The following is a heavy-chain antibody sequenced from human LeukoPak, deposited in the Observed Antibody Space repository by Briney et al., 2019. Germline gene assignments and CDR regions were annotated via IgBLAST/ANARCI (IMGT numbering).Heavy chain of an antibody. CDR3: ARVIGYYGMDV. J-gene: IGHJ6*02. CDR2: IYYSGST. CDR1: GGSISSYY. D-gene: IGHD1-26*01. Sequence: VKPSETLSLTCTVSGGSISSYYWSWIRQPPGKGLEWIGYIYYSGSTNYNPSLKSRVTMSVDKSKNQFSLKLSSVTAADTAVYYCARVIGYYGMDVWGQGTTVTVSS. V-gene: IGHV4-59*12.